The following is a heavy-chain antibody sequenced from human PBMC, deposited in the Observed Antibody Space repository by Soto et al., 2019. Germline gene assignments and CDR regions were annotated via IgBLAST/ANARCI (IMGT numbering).Heavy chain of an antibody. V-gene: IGHV3-33*01. CDR2: IWYDGSNK. D-gene: IGHD6-13*01. CDR3: ARSAGKGGLAATLDY. CDR1: GFTFSSYG. Sequence: PGESLKISCAASGFTFSSYGMHWVRQAPGKGLEWVAVIWYDGSNKYYADSVKGRFTISRDNSKNTLYLQMNSLRDEDTAVYYCARSAGKGGLAATLDYWGPGTLVTVSS. J-gene: IGHJ4*02.